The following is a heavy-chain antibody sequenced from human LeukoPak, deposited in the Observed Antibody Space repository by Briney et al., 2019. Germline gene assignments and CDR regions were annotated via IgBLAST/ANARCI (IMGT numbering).Heavy chain of an antibody. J-gene: IGHJ4*02. CDR3: TRHGYDSSDYYATLDY. D-gene: IGHD3-22*01. V-gene: IGHV3-73*01. CDR2: IRSKANSYAT. Sequence: GGSLRLSCAASGFTFSGSAVHWVRQASGKGLEWVGRIRSKANSYATAYAASVKGRFTISRDDSKNTAYMQMNSLKTEDTAVYYCTRHGYDSSDYYATLDYWGQGTLVTVSS. CDR1: GFTFSGSA.